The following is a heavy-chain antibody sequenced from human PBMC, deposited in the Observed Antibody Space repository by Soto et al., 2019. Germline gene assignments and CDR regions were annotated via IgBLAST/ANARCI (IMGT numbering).Heavy chain of an antibody. CDR3: ARVPTSVTPPGMAV. D-gene: IGHD4-4*01. CDR1: GVAVSSNY. CDR2: ISGSGGST. J-gene: IGHJ6*02. V-gene: IGHV3-23*01. Sequence: GGSRRHSCAASGVAVSSNYMSWVRQAPGKGLEWVSAISGSGGSTYYADSVKGRFTISRDNSKNTLYLQMNSLRAEDTAVYYCARVPTSVTPPGMAVCAQRSTVIGS.